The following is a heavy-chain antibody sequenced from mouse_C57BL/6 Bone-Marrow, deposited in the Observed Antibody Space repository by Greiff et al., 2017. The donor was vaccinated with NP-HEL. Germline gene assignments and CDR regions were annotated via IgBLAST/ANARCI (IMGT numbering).Heavy chain of an antibody. J-gene: IGHJ1*03. D-gene: IGHD1-1*01. CDR3: ARNYYGSRYGDYFDV. CDR2: IYPSDSET. CDR1: GYTFTSYW. V-gene: IGHV1-61*01. Sequence: QVQLQQPGAELVRPGSSVKLSCKASGYTFTSYWMDWVKQRPGQGLEWIGNIYPSDSETHYNQKFKDKATLTVDKSSSTAYMQLSSLTSEVSSVYYCARNYYGSRYGDYFDVWGTGTTVTVSS.